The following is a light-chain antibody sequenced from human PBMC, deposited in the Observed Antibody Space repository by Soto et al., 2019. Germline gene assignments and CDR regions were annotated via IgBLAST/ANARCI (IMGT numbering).Light chain of an antibody. J-gene: IGLJ2*01. CDR3: NSYTSSSTLV. Sequence: QSALTQPASVSASPGQSITISCTGTSSDVGGYNYVSWYQQHPGKAPKLLIFDVSNRPSGVSNRFSGSKSGNTASLTISGLQAEDEADYFCNSYTSSSTLVFGGGTKVTVL. CDR2: DVS. V-gene: IGLV2-14*03. CDR1: SSDVGGYNY.